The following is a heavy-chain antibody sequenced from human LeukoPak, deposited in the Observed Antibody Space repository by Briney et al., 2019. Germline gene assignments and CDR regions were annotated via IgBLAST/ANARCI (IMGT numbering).Heavy chain of an antibody. J-gene: IGHJ3*01. CDR3: ARWKMELQRNAFDF. CDR1: GFTFRTDW. V-gene: IGHV3-7*01. CDR2: INQDGSKE. D-gene: IGHD1-26*01. Sequence: GGSLRLSRAASGFTFRTDWMSWIREAPGQGPKWVADINQDGSKEYYLQSVKGRFTVSRDNTQNAVFLQMTNPRADDTALYYCARWKMELQRNAFDFWGQGTVVTVSS.